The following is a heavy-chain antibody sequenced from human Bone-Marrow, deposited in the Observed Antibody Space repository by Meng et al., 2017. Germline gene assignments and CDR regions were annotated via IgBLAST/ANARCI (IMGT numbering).Heavy chain of an antibody. CDR1: GFTFSSYW. D-gene: IGHD3-22*01. V-gene: IGHV3-7*01. CDR2: IKQDGSEK. CDR3: ARGTKWLFKTADY. Sequence: GESLKISCAASGFTFSSYWMSWVRQAPGKGLEWVANIKQDGSEKYYVDSVRGRFTISRDNAKNSLYLQMNSLRAEDTAVYYCARGTKWLFKTADYWGQGTLVTISS. J-gene: IGHJ4*02.